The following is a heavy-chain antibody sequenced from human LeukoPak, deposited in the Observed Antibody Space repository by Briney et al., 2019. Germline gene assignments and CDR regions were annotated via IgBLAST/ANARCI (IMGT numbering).Heavy chain of an antibody. V-gene: IGHV3-30*02. CDR2: IWYDGSYK. CDR1: GFTFSSYG. J-gene: IGHJ3*02. D-gene: IGHD1-1*01. Sequence: GGSLRLSCAASGFTFSSYGMHWVRQAPGKGLEWVAVIWYDGSYKYYADSVKGRFTISRDNSKNTLYLQMNSLRAEDTAVYYCAKDLGEERGAFDIWGQGTMVTVSS. CDR3: AKDLGEERGAFDI.